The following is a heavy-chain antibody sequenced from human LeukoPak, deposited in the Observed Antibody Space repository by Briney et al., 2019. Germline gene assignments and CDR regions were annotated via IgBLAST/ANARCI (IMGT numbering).Heavy chain of an antibody. V-gene: IGHV1-69*13. CDR2: IIPIFGTA. Sequence: ASVKVSCKASGGTFSSYAISWVRQAPGQGLEWMGGIIPIFGTANYAQKFQGRVTITADESTSTAYMELSSLRSDDTAVYYCARGWDSSGYYYFDYWGQGTLVTVSS. CDR3: ARGWDSSGYYYFDY. D-gene: IGHD3-22*01. CDR1: GGTFSSYA. J-gene: IGHJ4*02.